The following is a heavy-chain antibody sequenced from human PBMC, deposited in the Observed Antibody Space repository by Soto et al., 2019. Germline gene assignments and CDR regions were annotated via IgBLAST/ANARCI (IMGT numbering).Heavy chain of an antibody. V-gene: IGHV3-48*02. CDR3: ARGGTYYDFWSGYPS. Sequence: EVQLVESGGGLVQPGGSLRLSCAASVFTFRNYSMNWVRQVPGKGLAWVSYISGSGDTIYYIDSVTGRFTISRDNAKNSLYLQMNSLRDEDTAMYYCARGGTYYDFWSGYPSWGQGTLVTVSS. D-gene: IGHD3-3*01. CDR1: VFTFRNYS. CDR2: ISGSGDTI. J-gene: IGHJ5*02.